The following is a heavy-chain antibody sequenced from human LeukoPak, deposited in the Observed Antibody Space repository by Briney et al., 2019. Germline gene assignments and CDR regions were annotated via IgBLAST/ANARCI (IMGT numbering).Heavy chain of an antibody. V-gene: IGHV4-39*01. CDR1: GGSISSSSYY. Sequence: PSETLSLTCTVSGGSISSSSYYWGWIRQPPGKGLEWIGSIYYSGSTYYNPSLKSRVTISVDTSKNQFSLKLSSVTAADTAVYYCARNRRFYGSGSYLIDYWGQGTLVTVSS. CDR3: ARNRRFYGSGSYLIDY. J-gene: IGHJ4*02. D-gene: IGHD3-10*01. CDR2: IYYSGST.